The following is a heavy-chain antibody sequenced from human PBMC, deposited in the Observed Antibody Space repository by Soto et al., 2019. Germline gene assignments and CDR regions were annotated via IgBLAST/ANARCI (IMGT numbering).Heavy chain of an antibody. Sequence: PGGSLRLSCAASGFTFSSHGMHWVRQAPGKGLEWVTIISYDGSNRYYADSVKGRFTTSRDNSKNTLYLQMNSLRAEDTAVYYCAKSSSFGSPGGWFDPWGQGTLVTVSS. J-gene: IGHJ5*02. CDR1: GFTFSSHG. D-gene: IGHD3-10*01. CDR3: AKSSSFGSPGGWFDP. CDR2: ISYDGSNR. V-gene: IGHV3-30*18.